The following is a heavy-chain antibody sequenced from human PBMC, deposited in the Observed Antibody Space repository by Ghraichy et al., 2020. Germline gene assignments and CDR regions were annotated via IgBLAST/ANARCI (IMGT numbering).Heavy chain of an antibody. V-gene: IGHV3-30*18. CDR2: ISYDGSNK. J-gene: IGHJ6*02. D-gene: IGHD3-22*01. Sequence: LSLTCAASGFSFISYGIHWVRQAPGKGLEWVAVISYDGSNKVYGDSVKGRFIISRDNSKNTLYLQMNSLRAEDTAVYYCAKERDSSGYYSFRGDYYGMDVWGQGTTVTVSS. CDR3: AKERDSSGYYSFRGDYYGMDV. CDR1: GFSFISYG.